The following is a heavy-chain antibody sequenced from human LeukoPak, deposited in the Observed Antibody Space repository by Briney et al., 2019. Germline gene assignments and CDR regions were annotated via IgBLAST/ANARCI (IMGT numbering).Heavy chain of an antibody. J-gene: IGHJ4*02. CDR3: ARPPTVGYCSGGSCYSVPY. V-gene: IGHV5-51*01. D-gene: IGHD2-15*01. Sequence: GESLKISCKGSGYSFTSYWIGWVRQMPGKGLEWMGIIYPGDSDTRYSPSFQGQVTILADKSISTAYLQWSSLKASDTAMYYCARPPTVGYCSGGSCYSVPYWGQGTLVTVSS. CDR1: GYSFTSYW. CDR2: IYPGDSDT.